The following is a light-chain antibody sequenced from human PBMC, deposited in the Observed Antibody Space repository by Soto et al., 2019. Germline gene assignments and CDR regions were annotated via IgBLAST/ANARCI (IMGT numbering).Light chain of an antibody. V-gene: IGKV3-15*01. Sequence: EIVMTQSPATLSVSPGEGATFSCRASQSINTKIAWYQLKPGQAPRLLIYDASTRATGIPARFSGSVSGTEFSLTSNSLQAEDFGVYFCQQYDQWWTFGQGTKVDIK. J-gene: IGKJ1*01. CDR3: QQYDQWWT. CDR1: QSINTK. CDR2: DAS.